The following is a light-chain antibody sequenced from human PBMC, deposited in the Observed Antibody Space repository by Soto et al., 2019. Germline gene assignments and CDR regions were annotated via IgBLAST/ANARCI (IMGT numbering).Light chain of an antibody. CDR1: HTIGTY. J-gene: IGKJ2*01. CDR3: QQSTGTPYP. CDR2: AAS. Sequence: DIQMTQSPSSLSASVGDRVTITCRARHTIGTYLHWYQQSPGTATQLLIYAASTLQNGGPSRFCGRGSGTEFPLTISSLQPEDFATYYCQQSTGTPYPFGQGTKLEI. V-gene: IGKV1-39*01.